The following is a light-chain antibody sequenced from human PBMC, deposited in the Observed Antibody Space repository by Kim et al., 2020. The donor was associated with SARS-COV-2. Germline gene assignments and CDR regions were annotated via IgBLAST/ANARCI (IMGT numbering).Light chain of an antibody. V-gene: IGKV3-11*01. CDR2: DAS. CDR3: QQRADWLS. CDR1: QSVSSY. Sequence: SLSPGERATRSCRASQSVSSYVAWYQQKPGRSPRLLIYDASNRATGIPARFSGSGSGTDFTLTISSLEPEDFAVYYCQQRADWLSFGGGTKVDIK. J-gene: IGKJ4*01.